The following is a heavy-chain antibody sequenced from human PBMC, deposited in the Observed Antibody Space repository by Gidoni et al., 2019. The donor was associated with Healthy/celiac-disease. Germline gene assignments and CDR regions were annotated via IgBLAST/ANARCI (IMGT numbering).Heavy chain of an antibody. CDR2: INPNSGGT. Sequence: QVQLVQSGAEVKKPGASVKVSCKASGYTFTGYYMHWVRQALGQGLEWMGWINPNSGGTNYAQKFQGRVTMTRDTSISTAYMELSRLRSDDTAVYYCARDREAYCGGDCYPDAFDIWGQGTMVTVSS. J-gene: IGHJ3*02. D-gene: IGHD2-21*02. CDR1: GYTFTGYY. V-gene: IGHV1-2*02. CDR3: ARDREAYCGGDCYPDAFDI.